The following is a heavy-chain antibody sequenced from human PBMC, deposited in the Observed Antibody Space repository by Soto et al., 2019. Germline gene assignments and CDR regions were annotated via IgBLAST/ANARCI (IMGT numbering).Heavy chain of an antibody. CDR1: GYSFTSYW. CDR2: IYPGDSDT. J-gene: IGHJ1*01. CDR3: ERPSSSWSEYFQH. D-gene: IGHD6-13*01. Sequence: XESLKVSCQCSGYSFTSYWIGLVLQMPGKGLEWMGIIYPGDSDTRYSPSFQGQVTISADKSISTAYLQWSSLKASDTAMYYCERPSSSWSEYFQHWGQGTLVTVPS. V-gene: IGHV5-51*01.